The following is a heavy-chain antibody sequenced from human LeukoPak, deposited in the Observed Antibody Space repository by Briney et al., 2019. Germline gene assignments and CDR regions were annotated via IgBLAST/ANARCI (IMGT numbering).Heavy chain of an antibody. J-gene: IGHJ6*02. D-gene: IGHD6-13*01. CDR2: IRYDGSNK. V-gene: IGHV3-30*02. CDR3: AKDRDIAAGMDV. Sequence: PGGSLRLSCAASGFTFSSYAMSWVRQDPGKGLEWVAFIRYDGSNKYYADSVKGRFTISRDNSKNTLYLQMNSLRAEDTAVYYCAKDRDIAAGMDVWGQGTPVTVSS. CDR1: GFTFSSYA.